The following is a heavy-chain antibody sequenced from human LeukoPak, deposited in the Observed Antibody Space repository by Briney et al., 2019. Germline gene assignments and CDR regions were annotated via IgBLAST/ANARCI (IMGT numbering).Heavy chain of an antibody. CDR3: ARCGWYPYYYYGMDV. V-gene: IGHV1-69*04. CDR1: GGTFSSYA. D-gene: IGHD6-19*01. J-gene: IGHJ6*02. CDR2: IIPILGIA. Sequence: ASVKVSCKASGGTFSSYAISWVRQAPGQGLEWMGRIIPILGIANYAQKFQGRVTITADKSTSTAYMELSSLRSEDTAVYYCARCGWYPYYYYGMDVWGQGTTVTVSS.